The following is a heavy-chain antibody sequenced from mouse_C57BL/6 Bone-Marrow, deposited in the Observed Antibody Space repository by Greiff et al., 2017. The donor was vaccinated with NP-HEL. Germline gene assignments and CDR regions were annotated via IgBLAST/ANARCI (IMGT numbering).Heavy chain of an antibody. CDR1: GYTFTSYG. CDR2: IYPRSGNT. D-gene: IGHD1-1*02. V-gene: IGHV1-81*01. J-gene: IGHJ2*01. Sequence: QVQLQQSGAELARPGASVKLSCKASGYTFTSYGISWVKQRTGQGLEWIGEIYPRSGNTYYNEKFKGKATLTADKSSSTAYMELRSLTYEDAAVYVCARRWGPYFGYRGKGTTLTVST. CDR3: ARRWGPYFGY.